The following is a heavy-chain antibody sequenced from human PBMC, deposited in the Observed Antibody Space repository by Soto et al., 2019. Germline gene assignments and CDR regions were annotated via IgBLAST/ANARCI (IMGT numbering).Heavy chain of an antibody. J-gene: IGHJ4*02. CDR3: AKDMLYSVAAAGDY. Sequence: GGSLRLSCAASGFTFDDYAMHWVRQAPGKGLEWVSGISWNSGSIGYADSVKGRFTISRDNAKNSLYLQMNSLRAEDTALYYCAKDMLYSVAAAGDYWGQGTLVTVSS. D-gene: IGHD6-13*01. CDR2: ISWNSGSI. V-gene: IGHV3-9*01. CDR1: GFTFDDYA.